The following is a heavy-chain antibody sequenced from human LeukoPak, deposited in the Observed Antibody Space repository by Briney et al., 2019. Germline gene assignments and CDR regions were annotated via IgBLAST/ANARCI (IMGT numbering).Heavy chain of an antibody. CDR2: TRNKANSYTT. D-gene: IGHD1-26*01. J-gene: IGHJ4*02. Sequence: GGSLRLSCAASGFTFSSYGMHWVRQAPGKGLEWVGRTRNKANSYTTEYAASVKGRFTISRDDSKNSLYLQMNSLKTEDTAVYYCARVVYSGSYQYYFDYWGQGTLVTVSS. V-gene: IGHV3-72*01. CDR1: GFTFSSYG. CDR3: ARVVYSGSYQYYFDY.